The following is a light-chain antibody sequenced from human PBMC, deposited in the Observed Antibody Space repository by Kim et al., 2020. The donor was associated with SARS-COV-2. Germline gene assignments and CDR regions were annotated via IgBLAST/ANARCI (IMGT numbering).Light chain of an antibody. CDR1: QTVYRY. V-gene: IGKV1-5*03. Sequence: DIQMTQSPSTLSASVGDRITITCRASQTVYRYLAWYQQRPGKAPNLLISMASNLATGVPSRFSGSGSGTEFTLTISGLQPDDFATYYCQQYQSYWTFGQGTKVDIK. J-gene: IGKJ1*01. CDR3: QQYQSYWT. CDR2: MAS.